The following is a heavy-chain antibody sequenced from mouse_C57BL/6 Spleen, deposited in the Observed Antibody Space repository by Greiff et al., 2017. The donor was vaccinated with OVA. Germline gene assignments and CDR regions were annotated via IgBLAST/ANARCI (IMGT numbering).Heavy chain of an antibody. Sequence: EVQLQQSGPELVKPGASVKMSCKASGYTFTDYNMHWVKQSPGKSLEWIGYINPNNGGTSYNQKFKGKATLTVNKSSSTAYMELRSLTSEDSAVYYCAPYYLYAMDYWGQGTSVTVSS. CDR1: GYTFTDYN. D-gene: IGHD2-10*01. J-gene: IGHJ4*01. CDR3: APYYLYAMDY. CDR2: INPNNGGT. V-gene: IGHV1-22*01.